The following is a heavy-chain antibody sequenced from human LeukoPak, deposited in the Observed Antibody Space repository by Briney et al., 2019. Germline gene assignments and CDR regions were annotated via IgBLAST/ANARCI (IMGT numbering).Heavy chain of an antibody. V-gene: IGHV3-30*18. J-gene: IGHJ4*02. CDR1: GFTFSSYG. CDR3: AKHYGDYVLDY. Sequence: GGSLRLSCAASGFTFSSYGMHWVRQAPDKGLEWVAVISYDGSNKYYADSVKGRFTISRDNSKNTLYLQMDSLRAEDTAVYYCAKHYGDYVLDYWGQGTLVTVSS. D-gene: IGHD4-17*01. CDR2: ISYDGSNK.